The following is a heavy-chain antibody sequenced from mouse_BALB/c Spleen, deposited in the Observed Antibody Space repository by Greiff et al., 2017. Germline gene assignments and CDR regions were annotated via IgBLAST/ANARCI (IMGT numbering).Heavy chain of an antibody. D-gene: IGHD3-1*01. Sequence: EVQGVESGGGLVQPGGSLRLSCATSGFTFTDYYMSWVRQPPGKALEWLGFIRNKANGYTTEYSASVKGRFTISRDNSQSILYLQMNTLRAEDSATYYCARGYNYFDYWGQGTTLTVSS. CDR2: IRNKANGYTT. V-gene: IGHV7-3*02. CDR1: GFTFTDYY. J-gene: IGHJ2*01. CDR3: ARGYNYFDY.